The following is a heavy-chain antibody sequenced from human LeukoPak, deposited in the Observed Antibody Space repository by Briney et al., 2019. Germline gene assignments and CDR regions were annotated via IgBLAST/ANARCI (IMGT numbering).Heavy chain of an antibody. V-gene: IGHV4-59*11. CDR2: VYNRGPT. CDR3: ARDDY. CDR1: GVSIGSHY. J-gene: IGHJ4*02. Sequence: PETLSLTCTVPGVSIGSHYWSWIRQSPGKWLEWIGCVYNRGPTVYNPPLTARVTISVDTSKNQSSLNLRYVTAADAAVYYCARDDYWGQGILVTVSS.